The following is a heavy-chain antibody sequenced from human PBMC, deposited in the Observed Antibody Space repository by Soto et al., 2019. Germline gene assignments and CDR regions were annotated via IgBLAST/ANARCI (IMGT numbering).Heavy chain of an antibody. D-gene: IGHD6-13*01. V-gene: IGHV4-31*03. Sequence: SETLSLTCTVSGGSISSGGYYWSWIRQHPGKGLEWIGYIYYSGSTYYNPSLKSRVTISVDTSKNQFSLKLGSVTAADTAVYYCEKFGPNGIAAAGTWFDPWGQGTLVNVSS. J-gene: IGHJ5*02. CDR2: IYYSGST. CDR1: GGSISSGGYY. CDR3: EKFGPNGIAAAGTWFDP.